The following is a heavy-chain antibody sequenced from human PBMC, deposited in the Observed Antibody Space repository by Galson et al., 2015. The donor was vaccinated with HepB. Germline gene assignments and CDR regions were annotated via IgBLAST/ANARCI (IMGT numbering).Heavy chain of an antibody. CDR1: GYTFTTYF. J-gene: IGHJ4*02. Sequence: SVKVSCKASGYTFTTYFLHWVRQAPGQGLEWVGRINPNNDGTNYAQKFQGRVTMTRGTSISTAYMELSSLRSDDTAVYYCARGGSGSSWGYFDSWGQGTLVTVSS. CDR3: ARGGSGSSWGYFDS. D-gene: IGHD1-26*01. V-gene: IGHV1-2*06. CDR2: INPNNDGT.